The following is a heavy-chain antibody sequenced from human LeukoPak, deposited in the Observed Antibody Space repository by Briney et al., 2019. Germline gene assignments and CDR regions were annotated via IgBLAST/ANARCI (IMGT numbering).Heavy chain of an antibody. CDR3: ARVVDGYIPYDY. V-gene: IGHV1-2*02. Sequence: ASVKVSCKASGYTFTGYCMHWVRQAPGQGLEWMGWINPNSGGTNYAQKFQGRVTMTRDTSISTAYMELSRLRSDDTAVYYCARVVDGYIPYDYWGQGTLVTVSS. D-gene: IGHD5-24*01. CDR1: GYTFTGYC. J-gene: IGHJ4*02. CDR2: INPNSGGT.